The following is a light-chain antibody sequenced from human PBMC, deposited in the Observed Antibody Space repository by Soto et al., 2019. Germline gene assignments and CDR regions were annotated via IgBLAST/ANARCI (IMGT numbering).Light chain of an antibody. CDR1: QGISSF. CDR3: QQRHRYPIT. Sequence: DIQLTQSPSFLSASIGDRVTITCRASQGISSFLAWYQQKPGEAPKLMIHTASTLQSGVPSRFSGSGSGTKFTFTISSLQPEDFATYYCQQRHRYPITFGQGTRLEIK. J-gene: IGKJ5*01. CDR2: TAS. V-gene: IGKV1-9*01.